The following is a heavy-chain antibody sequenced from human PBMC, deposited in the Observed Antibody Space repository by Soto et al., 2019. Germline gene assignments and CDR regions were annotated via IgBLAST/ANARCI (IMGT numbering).Heavy chain of an antibody. CDR1: GYTFTNYD. Sequence: ASVKVSCKASGYTFTNYDINWVRHATGQGLEWMGWMNPNSGNTDYAQKFQGRVTMTTDTSTNTAYMELRSLRSDDTAVYYCAKDRGYSYVAWGQGTMVTVSS. CDR3: AKDRGYSYVA. V-gene: IGHV1-8*01. CDR2: MNPNSGNT. J-gene: IGHJ3*01. D-gene: IGHD5-18*01.